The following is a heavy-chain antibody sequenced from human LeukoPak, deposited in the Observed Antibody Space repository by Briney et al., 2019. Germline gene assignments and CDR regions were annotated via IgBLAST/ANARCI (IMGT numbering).Heavy chain of an antibody. CDR3: AREQPRPRRTVTLYYFDY. CDR1: GGSISSYY. J-gene: IGHJ4*02. CDR2: IYTSGST. D-gene: IGHD4-17*01. V-gene: IGHV4-4*07. Sequence: ASETLSLTCTVSGGSISSYYWSWIRQPAGKGLEWIGRIYTSGSTNYNPSLKSRVTMSVDTSKNQFSLKLSSVTAADTAVYYCAREQPRPRRTVTLYYFDYWGQGTLSPSPQ.